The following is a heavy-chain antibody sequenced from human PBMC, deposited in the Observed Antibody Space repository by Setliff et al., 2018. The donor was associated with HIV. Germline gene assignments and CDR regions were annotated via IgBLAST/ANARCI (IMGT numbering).Heavy chain of an antibody. CDR2: ISSGGGFI. CDR1: GFTFSKYT. V-gene: IGHV3-21*06. J-gene: IGHJ3*02. Sequence: PGESLKISCAASGFTFSKYTVNWVRQAPGKGLEWVSSISSGGGFIYYADSVKGRFTIARDNAKDSLYLQMNNLRSEDTGVYFCARLNGATHDGFDIRGQGTKVTVSS. CDR3: ARLNGATHDGFDI. D-gene: IGHD2-8*01.